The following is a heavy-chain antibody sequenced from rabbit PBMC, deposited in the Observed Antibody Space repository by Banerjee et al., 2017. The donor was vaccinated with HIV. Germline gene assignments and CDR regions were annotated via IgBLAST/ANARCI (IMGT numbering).Heavy chain of an antibody. V-gene: IGHV1S40*01. Sequence: QQLVESGGGLVKPGASLTLTCKASGFSFSSGYYMCWVRQAPGKGLEWIGCIGTGNTVYATWAKGRFTISKTSWTTVTLQMTSLTAADTATHFCARDLAGVVGWNLNLWGPGTLVTVS. D-gene: IGHD4-1*01. CDR3: ARDLAGVVGWNLNL. J-gene: IGHJ4*01. CDR2: IGTGNT. CDR1: GFSFSSGYY.